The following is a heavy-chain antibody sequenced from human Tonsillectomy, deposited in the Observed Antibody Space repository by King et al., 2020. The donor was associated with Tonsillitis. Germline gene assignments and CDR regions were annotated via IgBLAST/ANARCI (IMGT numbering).Heavy chain of an antibody. CDR3: ARATTSYDGSTGYPLIDY. Sequence: QLQESGPGLGKPSVTLSLTCTVSGCSISPYHWTWIRQPPGGGLDGSANFYHSWLPNSNPSLKSRVSILLAKAKNHLPLRLSSVTAADTAVYYCARATTSYDGSTGYPLIDYWGRGTLVTVSS. CDR2: FYHSWLP. J-gene: IGHJ4*02. CDR1: GCSISPYH. V-gene: IGHV4-59*01. D-gene: IGHD3-22*01.